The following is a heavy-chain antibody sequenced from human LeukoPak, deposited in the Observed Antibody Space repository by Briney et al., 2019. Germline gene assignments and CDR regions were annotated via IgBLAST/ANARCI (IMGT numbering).Heavy chain of an antibody. CDR3: AKAKPGIAAAGTRIRYYFDY. V-gene: IGHV3-23*01. J-gene: IGHJ4*02. D-gene: IGHD6-13*01. CDR2: ISGSGGST. CDR1: GFTFSSYA. Sequence: GGSLRHSCAASGFTFSSYAMSWVRQAPGKGLEWVSAISGSGGSTYYADSVKGRFTISRDNSKNTLYLQMNSLRAEDTAVYYCAKAKPGIAAAGTRIRYYFDYWGQGTLVTVSS.